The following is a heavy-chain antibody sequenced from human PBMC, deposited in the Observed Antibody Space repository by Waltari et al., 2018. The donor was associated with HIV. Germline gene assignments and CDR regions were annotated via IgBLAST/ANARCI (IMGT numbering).Heavy chain of an antibody. CDR3: ARHEAGGTRKAFDI. V-gene: IGHV4-59*08. CDR2: IYYSGST. CDR1: NYSISSYY. D-gene: IGHD1-7*01. Sequence: QVQLQESGPGLVKPSETLSLICTVPNYSISSYYWSWIRQPPGKGLEWIGYIYYSGSTNYNPSLKSRGTISVDRSKSQLSLKLSSVTAADTAVYYCARHEAGGTRKAFDIWGQGTMVTVSS. J-gene: IGHJ3*02.